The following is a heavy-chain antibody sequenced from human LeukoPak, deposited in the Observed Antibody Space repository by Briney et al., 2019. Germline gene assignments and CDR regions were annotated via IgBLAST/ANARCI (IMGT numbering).Heavy chain of an antibody. CDR2: INAGNGNT. CDR1: GYTFTIYA. V-gene: IGHV1-3*01. J-gene: IGHJ4*02. D-gene: IGHD5-18*01. Sequence: ASVTVSFTASGYTFTIYAMHWVRQAPGQRLEWMGWINAGNGNTKYSQKFQGRVTITRDTSASTAYMELSSLRSEDTAVYYCARDRGQLWEYYFDYWGQGALVTVSS. CDR3: ARDRGQLWEYYFDY.